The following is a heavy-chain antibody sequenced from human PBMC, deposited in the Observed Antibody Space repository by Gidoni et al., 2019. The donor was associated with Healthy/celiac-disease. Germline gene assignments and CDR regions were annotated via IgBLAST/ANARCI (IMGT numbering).Heavy chain of an antibody. CDR3: ARTPTYYYGSGSYRPFDY. CDR2: INHSGST. Sequence: QVQLQQWGAGLLPPSETLSLTCAVYGGSFRGYYWSWIRQPPGKGLEWIGEINHSGSTNYNPSLKSRVTIAVDTSKNQFSLKLSSVTAADTAVYYCARTPTYYYGSGSYRPFDYWGQGTLVTVSS. CDR1: GGSFRGYY. D-gene: IGHD3-10*01. V-gene: IGHV4-34*01. J-gene: IGHJ4*02.